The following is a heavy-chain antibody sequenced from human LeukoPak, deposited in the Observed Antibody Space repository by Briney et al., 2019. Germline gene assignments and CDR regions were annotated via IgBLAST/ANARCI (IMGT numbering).Heavy chain of an antibody. CDR2: IYPGDSDT. CDR3: ARGGSSWYYFDS. J-gene: IGHJ4*02. D-gene: IGHD6-13*01. Sequence: GESLKISCEGSGYSFTNYWIAWVRQMPGKGLEWMGIIYPGDSDTKYSPSFQGQVAISADKSISTAYLQWSSLKASDTAMYYCARGGSSWYYFDSWGQGTLVTVSS. V-gene: IGHV5-51*01. CDR1: GYSFTNYW.